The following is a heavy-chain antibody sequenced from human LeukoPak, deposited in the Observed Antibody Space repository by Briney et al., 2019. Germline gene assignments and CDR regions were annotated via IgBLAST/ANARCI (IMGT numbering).Heavy chain of an antibody. CDR3: ARGPYYYDNSGD. D-gene: IGHD3-22*01. V-gene: IGHV4-59*01. CDR2: IYYSGST. J-gene: IGHJ4*02. CDR1: GGSISSYY. Sequence: SETLSLTCTVSGGSISSYYWSWLRQPPGKGLEWIGYIYYSGSTNYNPSLKSRVTISVDTSKNQFSLKLSSVTAADTAVYYCARGPYYYDNSGDWGQGTLVTVSS.